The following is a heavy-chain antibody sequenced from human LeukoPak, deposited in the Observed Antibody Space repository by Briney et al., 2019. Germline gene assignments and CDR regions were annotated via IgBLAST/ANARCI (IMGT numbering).Heavy chain of an antibody. CDR3: AYMITFGGVIHP. V-gene: IGHV1-18*01. CDR1: GYTFTSYG. CDR2: ISAYNGNT. Sequence: ASVKVSCKASGYTFTSYGITWVRQAPGQGLEWMGWISAYNGNTNYAQKLQGRVTMTTDTSTSTAYMELRSLRSDDTAVYYCAYMITFGGVIHPWGQGTLVTVSS. D-gene: IGHD3-16*01. J-gene: IGHJ5*02.